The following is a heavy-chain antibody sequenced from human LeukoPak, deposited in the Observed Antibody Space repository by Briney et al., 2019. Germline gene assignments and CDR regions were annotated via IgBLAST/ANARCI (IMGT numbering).Heavy chain of an antibody. CDR1: GYKFTSYW. D-gene: IGHD6-13*01. V-gene: IGHV5-51*01. J-gene: IGHJ3*02. CDR2: IYPGDSDT. CDR3: TTQQQLVWGAFDI. Sequence: GESLKISCKGSGYKFTSYWIGWVRQMPGKGLEWMGIIYPGDSDTRYSPSFQGQVTISADKSISAAYLQWSSLKASDTAVYYCTTQQQLVWGAFDIWGQGTVVTVSS.